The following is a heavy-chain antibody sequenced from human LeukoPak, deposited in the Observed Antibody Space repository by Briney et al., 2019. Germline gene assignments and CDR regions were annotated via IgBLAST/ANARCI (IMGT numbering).Heavy chain of an antibody. CDR3: ARTYYYDSIGYYPIDY. Sequence: ASVKVSCKASGYTFTTYGFSWVRQAPGQGLEWMGWISAYNGNTNYAQKLQGRVTMTTDTSASTAYMELRSLRSDDTAVYYCARTYYYDSIGYYPIDYWGQGTLVTVSS. V-gene: IGHV1-18*01. D-gene: IGHD3-22*01. CDR1: GYTFTTYG. CDR2: ISAYNGNT. J-gene: IGHJ4*02.